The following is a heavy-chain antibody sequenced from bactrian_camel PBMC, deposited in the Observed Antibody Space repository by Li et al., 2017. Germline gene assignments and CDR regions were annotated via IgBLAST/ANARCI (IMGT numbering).Heavy chain of an antibody. CDR2: FLPSDGST. V-gene: IGHV3-3*01. J-gene: IGHJ6*01. CDR3: ATWWSVGF. Sequence: HVQLVESGGGSVQAGGSLRLSCAVSGYIASRYCMGWFRQAPGKERKGVAAFLPSDGSTYYAVSVKGRFAISQDNAKNTGFLQMDSLKTEDTAMYYCATWWSVGFWGQGTQVTVS. CDR1: GYIASRYC. D-gene: IGHD7*01.